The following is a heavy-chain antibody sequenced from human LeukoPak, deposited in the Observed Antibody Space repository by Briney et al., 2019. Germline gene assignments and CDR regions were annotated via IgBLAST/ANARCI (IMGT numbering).Heavy chain of an antibody. CDR2: INHSGST. Sequence: SETLSLTCAVYGGSFSGYYWSWIRQPPGKGLEWIGEINHSGSTNYNPSLKSRVTISVDTSKNQFSLKLSSVTAADTAVYYCARTGTSGSYGQWFDPWGQGTLVTVSS. D-gene: IGHD3-10*01. J-gene: IGHJ5*02. V-gene: IGHV4-34*01. CDR1: GGSFSGYY. CDR3: ARTGTSGSYGQWFDP.